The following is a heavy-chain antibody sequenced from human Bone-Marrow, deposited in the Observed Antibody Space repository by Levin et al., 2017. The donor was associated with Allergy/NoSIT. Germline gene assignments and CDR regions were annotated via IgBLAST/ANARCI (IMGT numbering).Heavy chain of an antibody. J-gene: IGHJ4*02. CDR3: ARHSGSYYGAFDY. D-gene: IGHD1-26*01. CDR1: GGSISSYY. CDR2: IYYSGST. V-gene: IGHV4-59*01. Sequence: SETLSLTCTVSGGSISSYYWSWIRQPPGKGLEWIGYIYYSGSTNYNPSLKSRVTISVDTSKNQFSLKLSSVTAADTAVYYCARHSGSYYGAFDYWGQGTLVTVSS.